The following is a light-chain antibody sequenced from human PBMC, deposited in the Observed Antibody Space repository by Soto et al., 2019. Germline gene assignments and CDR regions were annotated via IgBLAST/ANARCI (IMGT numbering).Light chain of an antibody. CDR1: SSDVGRYNY. V-gene: IGLV2-14*01. CDR2: DVS. CDR3: SSHTTSSTVV. J-gene: IGLJ2*01. Sequence: QSALTQPASVSGSPGQSITISCTGTSSDVGRYNYVSWYQQHPGKAPKLVIYDVSNRPSGVSNRFSGSKSGNTASLTISVLQAEDEADYYCSSHTTSSTVVFGGGTKLTVL.